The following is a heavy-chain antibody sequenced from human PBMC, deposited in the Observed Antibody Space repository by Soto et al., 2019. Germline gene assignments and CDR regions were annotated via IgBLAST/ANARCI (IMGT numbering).Heavy chain of an antibody. D-gene: IGHD6-13*01. CDR1: GFTFDDYA. V-gene: IGHV3-9*01. J-gene: IGHJ5*02. Sequence: LRLSCAASGFTFDDYAMHWVRQAPGKGLECVSGISWNSGSIGYADSVKGRFTISRDNAKNSLYLQMNSLRAEDTALYYCAKDKEQQLVFNWFDPWGQGTLVTVSS. CDR2: ISWNSGSI. CDR3: AKDKEQQLVFNWFDP.